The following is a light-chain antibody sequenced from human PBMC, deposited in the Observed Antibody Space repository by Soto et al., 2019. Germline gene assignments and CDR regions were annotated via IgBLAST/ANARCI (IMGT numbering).Light chain of an antibody. V-gene: IGKV1-9*01. J-gene: IGKJ5*01. CDR2: AAS. CDR1: QGISNF. CDR3: QQLNSYPIT. Sequence: DIQMTQSPSSLSASVGDRVTITFRASQGISNFLAWYQQKPGKVPKLLIYAASTLQSGVSSRFSGSRSGTEFTLTISSLQPEDFATYYCQQLNSYPITFGQGTRLEIK.